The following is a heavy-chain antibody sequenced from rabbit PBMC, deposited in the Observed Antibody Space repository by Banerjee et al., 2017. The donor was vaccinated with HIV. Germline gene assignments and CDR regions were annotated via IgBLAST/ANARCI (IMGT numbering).Heavy chain of an antibody. D-gene: IGHD4-1*01. CDR3: ARDLAGVVGWNLNL. Sequence: QEQLEESGGDLVKPEGSLTLTCTASGFSFSNGYVMCWVRQAPGKGLEWIACINTISGDTVYATWAKGRFTISRSTSLNTVDLKMTSLTAADTATYFCARDLAGVVGWNLNLWGQGTLVTVS. CDR1: GFSFSNGYV. V-gene: IGHV1S43*01. J-gene: IGHJ4*01. CDR2: INTISGDT.